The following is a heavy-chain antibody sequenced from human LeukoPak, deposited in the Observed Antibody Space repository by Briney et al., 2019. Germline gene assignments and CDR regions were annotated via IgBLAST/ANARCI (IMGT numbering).Heavy chain of an antibody. D-gene: IGHD2-15*01. V-gene: IGHV4-59*08. CDR3: ARRGGYCSGGSCELDY. J-gene: IGHJ4*02. Sequence: SETLSLTCTVSGGSLSSYSWSWIRQPPGKGREWIGYIYYSGSTNYNPSLKSRVTISVDTSKNQFSLRLSSVTAADTAVYYCARRGGYCSGGSCELDYWGQGTLVTVSS. CDR2: IYYSGST. CDR1: GGSLSSYS.